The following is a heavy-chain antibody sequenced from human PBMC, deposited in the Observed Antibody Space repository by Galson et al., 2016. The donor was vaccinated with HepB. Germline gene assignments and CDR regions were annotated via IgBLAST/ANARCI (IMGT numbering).Heavy chain of an antibody. CDR3: ARDGTVTTHHYYYGMDV. Sequence: ETLSLTCTVSGGSIRSTKYYWGWIRQPPGKGLEWIGNIYYSGSTNYDPSLKSRATISVDTSKKQFSLKLSSVTAAGTAVYYCARDGTVTTHHYYYGMDVWRQGTTVTVS. D-gene: IGHD4-17*01. J-gene: IGHJ6*02. CDR1: GGSIRSTKYY. V-gene: IGHV4-39*07. CDR2: IYYSGST.